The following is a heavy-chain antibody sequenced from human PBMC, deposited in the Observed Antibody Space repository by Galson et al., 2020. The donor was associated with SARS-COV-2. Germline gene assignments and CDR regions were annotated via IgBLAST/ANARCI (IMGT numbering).Heavy chain of an antibody. CDR1: GFTFRSYI. D-gene: IGHD6-13*01. J-gene: IGHJ4*02. Sequence: TGGSLRLSCAASGFTFRSYIMNWVRQAPGKGLEWVSSISSSSVYIYYAASVKGRFTISRDNARNSLYLEMNNLGAEDTAVYYCARDSYSSSWYPRYFDSWGQRTLVSVSS. V-gene: IGHV3-21*01. CDR2: ISSSSVYI. CDR3: ARDSYSSSWYPRYFDS.